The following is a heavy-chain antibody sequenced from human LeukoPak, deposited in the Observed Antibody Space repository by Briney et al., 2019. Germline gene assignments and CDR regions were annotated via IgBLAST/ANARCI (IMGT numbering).Heavy chain of an antibody. CDR3: ARALGWLQHNDF. J-gene: IGHJ4*02. CDR2: ISTDGNSA. V-gene: IGHV3-74*01. CDR1: AFTFSSYW. D-gene: IGHD5-24*01. Sequence: GGSLRLSCAASAFTFSSYWMHRVRQAPGKGLVWVSLISTDGNSASYADSVKGRFTISRDNAKNTLYLQMNSLRAEDTAVYYCARALGWLQHNDFWGQGTLVTVSS.